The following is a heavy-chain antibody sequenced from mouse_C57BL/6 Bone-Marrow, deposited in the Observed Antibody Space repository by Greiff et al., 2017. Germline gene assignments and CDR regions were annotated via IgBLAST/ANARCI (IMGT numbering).Heavy chain of an antibody. V-gene: IGHV5-16*01. D-gene: IGHD3-3*01. J-gene: IGHJ2*01. Sequence: EVQLQESEGGLVQPGSSMKLSCTASGFTFSDYYMAWVRQVPEKGLEWVANINYDGSSTYYLDSLKSRFNISRDNAKNILYLQMSSLKSEDTATYYCARGGPLLDYWGQGTTLTVSS. CDR3: ARGGPLLDY. CDR1: GFTFSDYY. CDR2: INYDGSST.